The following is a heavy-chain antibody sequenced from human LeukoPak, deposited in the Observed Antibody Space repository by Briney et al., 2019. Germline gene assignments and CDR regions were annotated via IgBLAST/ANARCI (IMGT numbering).Heavy chain of an antibody. CDR2: IRYDGSNK. Sequence: GGSLRLSCAASGFTFSSYGMHWVRQAPGKGLEWVAFIRYDGSNKYYTDSVKGRFTISRDNSKNTLYLQMNSLRAEDTAVYYCAKDTWRWEQGFDYWGQGTLVTVSS. CDR3: AKDTWRWEQGFDY. V-gene: IGHV3-30*02. CDR1: GFTFSSYG. D-gene: IGHD1-26*01. J-gene: IGHJ4*02.